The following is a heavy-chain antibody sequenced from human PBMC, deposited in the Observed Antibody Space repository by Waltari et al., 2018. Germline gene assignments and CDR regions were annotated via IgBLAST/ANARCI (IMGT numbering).Heavy chain of an antibody. CDR2: IHPGGGDT. D-gene: IGHD7-27*01. CDR3: ARDHNWGPDY. Sequence: QVQLVQSGAELKHPGASVRVHCTPSGYTFTNFYFHWVRQAPGQGLEWMGWIHPGGGDTNYAQKFQGRVTLTRDTSIDTAYLELNGLTSDDTAIYYCARDHNWGPDYWGQGTLVTGSS. J-gene: IGHJ4*02. V-gene: IGHV1-2*02. CDR1: GYTFTNFY.